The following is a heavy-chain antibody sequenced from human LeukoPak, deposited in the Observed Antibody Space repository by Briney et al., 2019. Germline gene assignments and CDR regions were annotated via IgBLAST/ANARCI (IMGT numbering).Heavy chain of an antibody. V-gene: IGHV3-23*01. CDR3: AKAMKGSGSYYNEDYYYYYMDV. D-gene: IGHD3-10*01. J-gene: IGHJ6*03. CDR1: RFTFNDYG. CDR2: ISGSGGST. Sequence: GGSLRLSCAASRFTFNDYGMTWVRQAPGKGLEWVSAISGSGGSTYYADSVKGRFTISRDNSKNTLYLQMNTLRAEDTAIYYCAKAMKGSGSYYNEDYYYYYMDVWGKGTTVTVSS.